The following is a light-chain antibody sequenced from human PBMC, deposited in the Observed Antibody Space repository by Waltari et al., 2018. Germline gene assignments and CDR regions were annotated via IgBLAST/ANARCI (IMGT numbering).Light chain of an antibody. V-gene: IGLV2-14*01. CDR2: DVS. Sequence: QSALTQPASVSGSPGQSITISCTRSSSDLGGYSFVSWYQQHPGKAPKLIIYDVSHRPSGVSNRFSGSKSGNMASLTISGLQPEDEADYYCSSYTSIIPPFLFGTGTKVTVL. J-gene: IGLJ1*01. CDR1: SSDLGGYSF. CDR3: SSYTSIIPPFL.